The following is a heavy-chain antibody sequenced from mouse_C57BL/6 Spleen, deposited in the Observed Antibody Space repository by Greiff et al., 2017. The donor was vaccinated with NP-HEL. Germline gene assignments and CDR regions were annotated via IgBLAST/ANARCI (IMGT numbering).Heavy chain of an antibody. CDR3: TAYDYGWYFDV. J-gene: IGHJ1*03. Sequence: EVQGVESGEGLVKPGGSLKLSCAASGFTFSSYAMSWVRQTPEKRLEWVAYISSGGDYIYYADTVKGRFTISRDNARNTLYLQMSSLKSEDTAIYYCTAYDYGWYFDVWGTGTTVTVSS. V-gene: IGHV5-9-1*02. CDR2: ISSGGDYI. D-gene: IGHD2-4*01. CDR1: GFTFSSYA.